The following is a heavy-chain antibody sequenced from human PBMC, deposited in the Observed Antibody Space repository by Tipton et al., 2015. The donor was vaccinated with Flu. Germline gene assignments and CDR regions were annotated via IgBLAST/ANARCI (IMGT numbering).Heavy chain of an antibody. J-gene: IGHJ4*02. Sequence: VQLVQSGGGLIQPGGSLRLSCAVSGFTVSTSYMSWVRQPPGKGLEWVSIVYDDGRTYYADSVEGRFAISRDNSKNILYLQMNSLRADDTAVYFCARDEGGTYPDWGQGTLVTVSS. V-gene: IGHV3-53*01. D-gene: IGHD1-14*01. CDR2: VYDDGRT. CDR3: ARDEGGTYPD. CDR1: GFTVSTSY.